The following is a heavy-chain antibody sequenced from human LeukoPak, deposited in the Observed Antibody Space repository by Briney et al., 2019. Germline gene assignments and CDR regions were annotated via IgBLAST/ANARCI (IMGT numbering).Heavy chain of an antibody. CDR1: GYTFTSYD. CDR2: INPNSGGT. CDR3: ARGDTAMSDFDY. V-gene: IGHV1-2*04. D-gene: IGHD5-18*01. Sequence: ASVKVSCKASGYTFTSYDINWVRQAPGQGLEWMGWINPNSGGTNYAQKFQGWVTMTRDTSISTAYMELSRLRSDDTAVYYCARGDTAMSDFDYWGQGTLVTVSS. J-gene: IGHJ4*02.